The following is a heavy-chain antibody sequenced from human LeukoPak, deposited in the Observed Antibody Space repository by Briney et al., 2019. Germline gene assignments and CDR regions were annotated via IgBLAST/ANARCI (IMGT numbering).Heavy chain of an antibody. V-gene: IGHV4-34*01. Sequence: PSETLSLTCTVSGGSISSYYWSWIRQPPGKGLEWIGEINHSGSTNYNPSLKSRVTISVDKSKNQFSLKLSSVTAADTAVYYCARDRTSSSSSNWFDPWGQGTLVTVSS. CDR3: ARDRTSSSSSNWFDP. CDR1: GGSISSYY. D-gene: IGHD6-6*01. J-gene: IGHJ5*02. CDR2: INHSGST.